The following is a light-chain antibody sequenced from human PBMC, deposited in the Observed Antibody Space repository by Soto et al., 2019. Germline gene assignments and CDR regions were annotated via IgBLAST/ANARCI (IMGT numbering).Light chain of an antibody. CDR2: GAS. CDR1: QSVSSSY. CDR3: QQYSGSLFT. V-gene: IGKV3-20*01. J-gene: IGKJ3*01. Sequence: EIVLTQSPGTLSLSSGERATLSCRASQSVSSSYLAWYQQKPGQAPRLLIYGASSRATGIPDRFSGSGSGTDFTLTISRLEPEDFALYYCQQYSGSLFTFGPGTKVDIK.